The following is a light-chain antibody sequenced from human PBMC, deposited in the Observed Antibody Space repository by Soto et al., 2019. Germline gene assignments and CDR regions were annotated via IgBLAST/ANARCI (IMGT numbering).Light chain of an antibody. J-gene: IGLJ3*02. Sequence: QSVLTQPASVSGSPGQSITISCTGTSSDLAIYNYVSWYQQHPGKAPKLMIYEVSNRPSGVSNRFSGSKSGNTASLTISGLQAEDEADYYCSSYTSSSTLNWVFGGGTKLTVL. CDR1: SSDLAIYNY. CDR3: SSYTSSSTLNWV. V-gene: IGLV2-14*01. CDR2: EVS.